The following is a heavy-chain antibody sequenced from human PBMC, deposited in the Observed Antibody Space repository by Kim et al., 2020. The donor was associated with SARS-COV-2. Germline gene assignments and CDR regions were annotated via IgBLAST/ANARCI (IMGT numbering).Heavy chain of an antibody. CDR3: ARRQYCSGGSCYSDYYYYYGMDV. V-gene: IGHV4-31*03. D-gene: IGHD2-15*01. J-gene: IGHJ6*02. Sequence: SETLSLTCTVSGGSISSGGYYWSWIRQHPGKGLEWNGNIYYSGSTYYNPSLKSRATISVDTSKNQFSLKLSSVTAADTAVYYCARRQYCSGGSCYSDYYYYYGMDVWGQGTTVTVSS. CDR1: GGSISSGGYY. CDR2: IYYSGST.